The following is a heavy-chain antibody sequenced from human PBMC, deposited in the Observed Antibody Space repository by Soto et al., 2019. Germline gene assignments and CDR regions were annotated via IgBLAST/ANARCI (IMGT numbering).Heavy chain of an antibody. CDR2: ISSSSSTI. D-gene: IGHD3-3*01. V-gene: IGHV3-48*02. CDR3: ARAKEAERLGLDY. Sequence: EVQLVESGGGLVQPGGSLRLSCAASGFTFSSYSMNWVRQAPGKGLEWVSYISSSSSTIYYADSVKGRFTISRDNAKNSLYLQMNSLRDEDTAVYSCARAKEAERLGLDYWGQGTLVTVSS. CDR1: GFTFSSYS. J-gene: IGHJ4*02.